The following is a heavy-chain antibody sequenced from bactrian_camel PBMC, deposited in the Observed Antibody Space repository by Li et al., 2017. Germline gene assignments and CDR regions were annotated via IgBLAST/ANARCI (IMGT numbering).Heavy chain of an antibody. Sequence: HVQLVESGGGSVQSGGSLRLSCAASGATYRDGCMGWFRQAPGQDRERVVTIYTGTGHTYYGDFAKGRFTVSRDSAKNTLYLQMNSLKPGDTAMYWCAVHRYGAGYNYWGQGTQVTVS. CDR2: IYTGTGHT. V-gene: IGHV3S1*01. J-gene: IGHJ4*01. CDR3: AVHRYGAGYNY. CDR1: GATYRDGC. D-gene: IGHD5*01.